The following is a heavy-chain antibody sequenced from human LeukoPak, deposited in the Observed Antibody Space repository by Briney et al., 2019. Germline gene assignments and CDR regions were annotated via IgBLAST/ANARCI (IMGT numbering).Heavy chain of an antibody. CDR3: ARSISSSSSLGDYYYYMDV. V-gene: IGHV3-73*01. D-gene: IGHD6-6*01. CDR1: GFSFSGSG. Sequence: PGGSLRLSCVASGFSFSGSGIHWVRQASGKGLEWVGRIRSRAQSYATAYAASVKERFTISRDDSKNTAYLQMNSLRAEDTAVYYCARSISSSSSLGDYYYYMDVWGKGTTVTVSS. J-gene: IGHJ6*03. CDR2: IRSRAQSYAT.